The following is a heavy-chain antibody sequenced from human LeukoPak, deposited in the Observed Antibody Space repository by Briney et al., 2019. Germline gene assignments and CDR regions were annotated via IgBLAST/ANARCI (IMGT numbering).Heavy chain of an antibody. D-gene: IGHD2/OR15-2a*01. CDR2: INPKTGGS. J-gene: IGHJ5*02. CDR3: ARDQGRTSGYILGWFDP. CDR1: GYSFTDYY. V-gene: IGHV1-2*02. Sequence: VASVKVSCKTSGYSFTDYYMHWLRQAPGQGLQWMGWINPKTGGSNAAQKFQGRVTLTRDTSISTAYMELSSLTSDDTAIYYCARDQGRTSGYILGWFDPWGQGTLVTVSS.